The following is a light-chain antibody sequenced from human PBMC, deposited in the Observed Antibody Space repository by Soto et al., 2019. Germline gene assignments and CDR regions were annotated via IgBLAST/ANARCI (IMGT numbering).Light chain of an antibody. Sequence: QAVVTQPASVSGSPGQSITISCTGTSSDIGGYNYVSWYQQHPGKAPKLMVYEVINRPSGVSNRFSGSKSGSTASLIISGLQAEDEADYYCSSYTSTTTPVFGGGTKVTVL. CDR1: SSDIGGYNY. CDR2: EVI. V-gene: IGLV2-14*01. CDR3: SSYTSTTTPV. J-gene: IGLJ3*02.